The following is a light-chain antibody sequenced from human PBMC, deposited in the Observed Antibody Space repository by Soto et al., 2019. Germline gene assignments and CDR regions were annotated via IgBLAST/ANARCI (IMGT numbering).Light chain of an antibody. CDR2: GAS. J-gene: IGKJ1*01. CDR1: QSVSSNY. Sequence: EIVLTQSPGTLSLSPGERATLSCRASQSVSSNYLAWYRRKPGQAPRLLIYGASSRATGIPDRFSGSGSGTDFTLTITRLEPEDFAVYYCRQYGSSHPTFGPGTRVEIK. CDR3: RQYGSSHPT. V-gene: IGKV3-20*01.